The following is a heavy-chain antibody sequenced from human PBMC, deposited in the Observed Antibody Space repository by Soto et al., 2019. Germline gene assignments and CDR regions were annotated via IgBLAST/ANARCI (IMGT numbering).Heavy chain of an antibody. V-gene: IGHV4-34*01. CDR3: ARGGYRRRYYYDSSATSGYFQH. Sequence: KPSETLSLTCAVNGGPFSGYYWSWIRQSPGKGLEWIGEINHSGSTDYNPSLKSRVTISVDTSKNQFSLKVNSVTAADTAVYYCARGGYRRRYYYDSSATSGYFQHWGQGTLVTV. CDR1: GGPFSGYY. CDR2: INHSGST. D-gene: IGHD3-22*01. J-gene: IGHJ1*01.